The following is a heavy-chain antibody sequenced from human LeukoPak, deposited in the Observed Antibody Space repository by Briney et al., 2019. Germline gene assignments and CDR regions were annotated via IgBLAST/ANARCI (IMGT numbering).Heavy chain of an antibody. CDR3: AKDIGRSSYYYFDY. J-gene: IGHJ4*02. V-gene: IGHV3-30*02. D-gene: IGHD6-13*01. Sequence: PGGSLRLSCAASGFTLSDYGVHWVRQAPGKGLEWVAFIREDGSDKYYPDSVKGRFTISRDNSKNTLYVEMNTLRAEHTAVYYCAKDIGRSSYYYFDYWGQGTLVTVSS. CDR1: GFTLSDYG. CDR2: IREDGSDK.